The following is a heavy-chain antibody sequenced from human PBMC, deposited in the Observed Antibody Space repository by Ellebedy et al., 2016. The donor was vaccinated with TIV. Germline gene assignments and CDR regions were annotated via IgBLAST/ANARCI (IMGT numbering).Heavy chain of an antibody. Sequence: MPGGSLRLSCAASGFTFSVFGMHWVRQAPGQGLEWMGGIVSELGQGNYRHNFMDRLTIAADDSTSPIYMELSSLRSEDTATYYCAREASGFGTTWFDSWGQGTLVTVSS. CDR2: IVSELGQG. CDR3: AREASGFGTTWFDS. CDR1: GFTFSVFG. V-gene: IGHV1-69*01. D-gene: IGHD1-1*01. J-gene: IGHJ5*01.